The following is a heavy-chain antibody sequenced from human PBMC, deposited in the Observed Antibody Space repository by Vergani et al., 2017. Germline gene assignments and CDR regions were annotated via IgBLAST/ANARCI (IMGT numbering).Heavy chain of an antibody. CDR2: IYYTGST. D-gene: IGHD6-19*01. J-gene: IGHJ5*02. V-gene: IGHV4-59*01. Sequence: QVQLQQSGPPLVKPSETLSLTCTVSGGSITNYYWTWIRQPPGKGLEWIGYIYYTGSTNYNPSLKTRVTISVDTSKNQFSLTLTSVTAADTAVYYCASDTHSGQRADRWGQGILVTVTS. CDR3: ASDTHSGQRADR. CDR1: GGSITNYY.